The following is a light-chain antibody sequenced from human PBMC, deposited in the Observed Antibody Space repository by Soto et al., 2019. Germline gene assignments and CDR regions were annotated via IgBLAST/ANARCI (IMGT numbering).Light chain of an antibody. V-gene: IGLV1-44*01. J-gene: IGLJ3*02. CDR3: AAWDDSLIGPV. CDR1: SSNIGSYT. Sequence: QSVLTQPPSASGTPGQRVTIYCSGSSSNIGSYTVNWYQQLPGTAPKLLIYSNNQRPSGVPDRFSGSKSGTSASLAICGRPSEDEGVYYCAAWDDSLIGPVFGGGTKLTVL. CDR2: SNN.